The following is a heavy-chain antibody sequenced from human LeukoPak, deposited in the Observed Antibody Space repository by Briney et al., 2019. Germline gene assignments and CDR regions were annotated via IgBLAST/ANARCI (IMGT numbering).Heavy chain of an antibody. V-gene: IGHV4-39*02. CDR3: ARGPTYQPIDY. D-gene: IGHD2-2*01. J-gene: IGHJ4*02. CDR2: IHYSETA. CDR1: RGSISSGDYY. Sequence: SETLSLTCSVSRGSISSGDYYWGWIRQPPGRGLEWIASIHYSETAYYNPSLKSRVTISVDTSKNDFSLKLSSVTAADTAVYYCARGPTYQPIDYWGQGTLVTVSS.